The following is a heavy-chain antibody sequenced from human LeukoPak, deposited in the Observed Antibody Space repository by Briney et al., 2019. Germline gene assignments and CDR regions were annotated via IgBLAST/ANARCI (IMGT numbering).Heavy chain of an antibody. Sequence: GGSLRLSCAASGFSFSSNWMHWVRQTPGKGLVWVSRINSGGSGTSYADSVEGRFTISRDNAKNTLYLQMNSLKGEDTAVYYCATSLGPLTEYWGQGTLVTVSS. J-gene: IGHJ4*02. CDR3: ATSLGPLTEY. V-gene: IGHV3-74*01. CDR2: INSGGSGT. CDR1: GFSFSSNW. D-gene: IGHD7-27*01.